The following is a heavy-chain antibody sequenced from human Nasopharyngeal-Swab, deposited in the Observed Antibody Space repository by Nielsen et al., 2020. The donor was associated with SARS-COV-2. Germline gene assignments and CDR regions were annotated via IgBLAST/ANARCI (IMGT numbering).Heavy chain of an antibody. V-gene: IGHV3-30-3*01. D-gene: IGHD3-22*01. J-gene: IGHJ3*02. Sequence: WIRQPPGKGLEWVAVISYDGSNKYYADSVKGRFTISRDNSKNTLYLQTNSLRAEDTAVYYCASLGDSSGYYYRIDGYAHDAHDAFDIWGQGTMVTVSS. CDR2: ISYDGSNK. CDR3: ASLGDSSGYYYRIDGYAHDAHDAFDI.